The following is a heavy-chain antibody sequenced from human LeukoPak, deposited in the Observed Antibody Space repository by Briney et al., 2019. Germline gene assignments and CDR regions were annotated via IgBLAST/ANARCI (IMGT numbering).Heavy chain of an antibody. D-gene: IGHD3-16*01. Sequence: GRSLRLSCAASGFTFSSYGMHWVRQAPGKGLEWVAVIWYDGSNKYYADSVKGRFTISRDNSKNTLYLQMSSLRAEDTAVYYCARDGALRAYHFDYWGQGTLVTVSS. V-gene: IGHV3-33*01. CDR3: ARDGALRAYHFDY. CDR1: GFTFSSYG. J-gene: IGHJ4*02. CDR2: IWYDGSNK.